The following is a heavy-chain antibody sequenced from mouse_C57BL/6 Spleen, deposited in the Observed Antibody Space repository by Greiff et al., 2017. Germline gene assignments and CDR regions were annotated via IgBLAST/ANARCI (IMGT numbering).Heavy chain of an antibody. D-gene: IGHD1-1*01. CDR2: IYPGSGST. CDR1: GYTFTSYW. J-gene: IGHJ3*01. CDR3: AREECGDYYIFSY. Sequence: QVQLQQPGAELVQPGASVKMSCKASGYTFTSYWITWVKQRPGQGLEWIGDIYPGSGSTNYNEKFKSKATLTVDTSSSTAYMQLSSLTSEDSAVYYCAREECGDYYIFSYWGQGTLVTVSA. V-gene: IGHV1-55*01.